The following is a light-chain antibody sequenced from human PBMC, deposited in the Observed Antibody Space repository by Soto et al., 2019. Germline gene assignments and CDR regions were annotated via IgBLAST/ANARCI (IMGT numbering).Light chain of an antibody. CDR3: QQYGSSPPYT. Sequence: EIVLTQSPGTLSLSPGERATLSCRASQSVSSSYLAWYQQKPGQAPRLLIYGASSRATGIPDRFSGSGRGTDFTLTISRLEPEDFAVYYCQQYGSSPPYTFGQGTKLEIK. J-gene: IGKJ2*01. CDR1: QSVSSSY. V-gene: IGKV3-20*01. CDR2: GAS.